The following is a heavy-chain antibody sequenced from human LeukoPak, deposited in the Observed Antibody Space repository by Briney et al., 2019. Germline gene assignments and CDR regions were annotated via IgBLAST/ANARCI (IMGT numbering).Heavy chain of an antibody. V-gene: IGHV1-2*02. CDR3: ARVSSSEVWWRYYFDY. CDR2: INPNSGGT. Sequence: ASVKVSCKASGYTFTGYYMHWVRQAPGQGLEWMGWINPNSGGTNYAQKFQGRVTMTRDTSISTAYMELSRLRSDDTAVYYCARVSSSEVWWRYYFDYWGQGTLVTVSS. J-gene: IGHJ4*02. D-gene: IGHD6-6*01. CDR1: GYTFTGYY.